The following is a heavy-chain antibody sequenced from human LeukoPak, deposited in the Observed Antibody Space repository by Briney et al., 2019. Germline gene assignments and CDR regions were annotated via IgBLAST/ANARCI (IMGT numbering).Heavy chain of an antibody. CDR3: ARDRMDYYYGSGSSLGYFDY. Sequence: GASVKVSCKASGGTFSSYAISWVRQAPGQGLEWMGGIIPIFGTASYAQKFQGRVTITADESTSTAYMELSSLRSEDTAVYYCARDRMDYYYGSGSSLGYFDYWGQGTLVTVSS. CDR2: IIPIFGTA. D-gene: IGHD3-10*01. J-gene: IGHJ4*02. CDR1: GGTFSSYA. V-gene: IGHV1-69*13.